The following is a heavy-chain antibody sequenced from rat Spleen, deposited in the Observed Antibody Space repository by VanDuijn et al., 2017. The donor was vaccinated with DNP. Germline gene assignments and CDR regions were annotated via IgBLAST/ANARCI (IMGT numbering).Heavy chain of an antibody. Sequence: EVQLVETGGGLVQPGRSLKLSCVASGFTFSGYWMYWIRQATGKGLEWVASINTDGDTTYYPDSVKGRFTVSRDHAENTVCLQMNSLRSEDTATYYCAPVSGYGGYSPYAMDAWGQGTSVTVSS. CDR1: GFTFSGYW. D-gene: IGHD1-11*01. J-gene: IGHJ4*01. CDR2: INTDGDTT. V-gene: IGHV5-58*01. CDR3: APVSGYGGYSPYAMDA.